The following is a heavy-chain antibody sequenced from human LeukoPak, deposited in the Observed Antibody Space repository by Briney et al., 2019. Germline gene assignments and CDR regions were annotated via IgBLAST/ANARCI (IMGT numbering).Heavy chain of an antibody. Sequence: GGSLRLSCAASGFTFSSYAMSWVRQAPGKGLEWVSAISGSGGSTYYADSVKGRFTISRDNSKNTLYLQMNSLRAEDTTVDYCAKEHYVGWEQLEPPIDYWGQGTLVTVSS. CDR1: GFTFSSYA. CDR3: AKEHYVGWEQLEPPIDY. J-gene: IGHJ4*02. D-gene: IGHD1-26*01. V-gene: IGHV3-23*01. CDR2: ISGSGGST.